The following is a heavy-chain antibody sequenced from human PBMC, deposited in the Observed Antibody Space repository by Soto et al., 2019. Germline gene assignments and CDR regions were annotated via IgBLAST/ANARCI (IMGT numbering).Heavy chain of an antibody. CDR1: GFTFSSYA. CDR3: ARDRRGGSSWAIYYFDY. J-gene: IGHJ4*02. CDR2: ISYDGSNK. V-gene: IGHV3-30-3*01. Sequence: QVQLVESGGGVVQPGRSLRLSCAASGFTFSSYAMHWVRQAPGKGLEWVAVISYDGSNKYYADSVKGRFTISRDNSKNTLYLQMNSQRAEDTAVYYCARDRRGGSSWAIYYFDYWGQGTLVTVSS. D-gene: IGHD6-13*01.